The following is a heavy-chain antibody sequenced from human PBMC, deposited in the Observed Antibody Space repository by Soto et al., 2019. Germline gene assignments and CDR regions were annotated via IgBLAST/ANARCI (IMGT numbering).Heavy chain of an antibody. D-gene: IGHD2-15*01. CDR3: ARAHAPTLPFDY. J-gene: IGHJ4*01. V-gene: IGHV4-59*01. Sequence: SETLSLTCTVSGGSMRNVYWSWIRQPPGKRLEWIGFIFHSGNAKYNPSLKSRVTISIDTSKSQFSLSLDSATAADTAVYFCARAHAPTLPFDYWGLGTLVTVSS. CDR2: IFHSGNA. CDR1: GGSMRNVY.